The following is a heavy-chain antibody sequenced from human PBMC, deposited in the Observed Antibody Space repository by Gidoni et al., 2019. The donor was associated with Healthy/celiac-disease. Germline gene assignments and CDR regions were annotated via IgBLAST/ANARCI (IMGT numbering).Heavy chain of an antibody. CDR3: TRELGYCTDTSCSHWFAP. J-gene: IGHJ5*02. CDR2: IRGESNSYAT. CDR1: GSTFSGST. V-gene: IGHV3-73*02. D-gene: IGHD2-8*02. Sequence: EVQLVESGGGLVQPGGSLKLSCAASGSTFSGSTMRWVRQASGKRLEWVGRIRGESNSYATAFAASVKGRFTISRDDSTNTVYLQMNGLKTEDTAVYYCTRELGYCTDTSCSHWFAPWGQGTLVTVSS.